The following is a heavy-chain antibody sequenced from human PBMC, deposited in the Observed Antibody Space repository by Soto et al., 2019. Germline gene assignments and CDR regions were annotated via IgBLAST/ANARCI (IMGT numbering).Heavy chain of an antibody. Sequence: PGGSLRHSCEPSGFTFSSYWMSWVRQAPGKGLGWVANIKQDGSEKYYVDSVKGRFTISRDNAKNSLYLQMNSLRAEDTAVYYCAKDREQLSLNYCLPHGMDVWGQGTTVT. J-gene: IGHJ6*02. D-gene: IGHD6-13*01. CDR1: GFTFSSYW. CDR3: AKDREQLSLNYCLPHGMDV. CDR2: IKQDGSEK. V-gene: IGHV3-7*03.